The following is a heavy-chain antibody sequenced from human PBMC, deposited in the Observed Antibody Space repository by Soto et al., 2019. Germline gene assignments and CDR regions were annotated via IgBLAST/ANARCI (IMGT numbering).Heavy chain of an antibody. Sequence: GGSLRLSCAASRFTFSNAWMSWVRQAPGKGLEWVGRIKSKTDGGTTDYAAPVKGRFTISRDDSKNTLYLQMNSLKTEDTAVYYCTTVTTEEYDYYGMYVWGQGTTVAV. CDR3: TTVTTEEYDYYGMYV. D-gene: IGHD4-17*01. V-gene: IGHV3-15*01. CDR2: IKSKTDGGTT. CDR1: RFTFSNAW. J-gene: IGHJ6*01.